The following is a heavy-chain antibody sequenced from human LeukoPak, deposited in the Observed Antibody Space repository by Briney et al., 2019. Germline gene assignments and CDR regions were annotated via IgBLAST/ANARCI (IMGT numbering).Heavy chain of an antibody. D-gene: IGHD2-21*01. Sequence: KPSETLSLTCAVYGGSFSGYYWGWIRQPPGKGLEWIGEINHNGSTNYNPSLKSRVTISVDTSKNQFSLKLSSVTAADTAVYHCAREWVVIGYFDYWGQGTLVTVSS. CDR2: INHNGST. CDR3: AREWVVIGYFDY. V-gene: IGHV4-34*01. CDR1: GGSFSGYY. J-gene: IGHJ4*02.